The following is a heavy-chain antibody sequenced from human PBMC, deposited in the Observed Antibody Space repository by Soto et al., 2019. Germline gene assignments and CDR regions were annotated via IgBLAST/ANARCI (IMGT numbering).Heavy chain of an antibody. CDR3: ARDRWGGNVHDAFDI. CDR2: IIPIFGTA. Sequence: ASVKVSCKASGGTFSSYAISWVRQAPGQGLEWMGGIIPIFGTANYAQKFQGRVTITADKSTSTAYMELSSLRSEDTAVYYCARDRWGGNVHDAFDIWGQGTMVTVSS. J-gene: IGHJ3*02. CDR1: GGTFSSYA. V-gene: IGHV1-69*06. D-gene: IGHD2-15*01.